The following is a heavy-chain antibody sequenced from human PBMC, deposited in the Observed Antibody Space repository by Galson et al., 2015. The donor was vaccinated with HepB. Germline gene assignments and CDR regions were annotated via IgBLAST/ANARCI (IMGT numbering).Heavy chain of an antibody. Sequence: SVKVSCKASGYTFTSYYMHWVRQAPGQGLEWMGIINPSGGSTSYAQKFQGRVTMTRDTSTSTVYMELSSLRSEDTAVYYCARERRGIAIVVVVAAMVGYGMDVWGQGTTVTVSS. CDR3: ARERRGIAIVVVVAAMVGYGMDV. CDR1: GYTFTSYY. V-gene: IGHV1-46*03. CDR2: INPSGGST. J-gene: IGHJ6*02. D-gene: IGHD2-15*01.